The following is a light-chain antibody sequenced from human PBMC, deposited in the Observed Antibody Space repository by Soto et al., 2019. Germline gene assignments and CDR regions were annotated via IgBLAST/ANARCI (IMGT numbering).Light chain of an antibody. CDR3: LLSSGGDRRV. CDR1: TGAVTSGHY. CDR2: DTS. Sequence: QAVVTQEPSVTVSPGGTVTLTCGSSTGAVTSGHYPYWFQQKPGQVPVTLIYDTSNKHSWTPARFSGSLLGGTAALTLSGERREDEAEYYCLLSSGGDRRVFGGGTKLTVL. V-gene: IGLV7-46*01. J-gene: IGLJ2*01.